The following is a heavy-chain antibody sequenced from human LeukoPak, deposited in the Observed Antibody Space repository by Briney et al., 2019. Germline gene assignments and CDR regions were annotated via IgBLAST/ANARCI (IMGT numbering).Heavy chain of an antibody. CDR3: ARMKWLGEFDWFDP. Sequence: SETLSLTCTVSGGSISSYYWSWIRQPPGKGLEWIGYIYTSGSTNYNPSLKSRVTISVDTSKNLFSLKLSSVTAADTAVYYCARMKWLGEFDWFDPWGQGTLVTVSS. D-gene: IGHD3-10*01. V-gene: IGHV4-4*09. J-gene: IGHJ5*02. CDR1: GGSISSYY. CDR2: IYTSGST.